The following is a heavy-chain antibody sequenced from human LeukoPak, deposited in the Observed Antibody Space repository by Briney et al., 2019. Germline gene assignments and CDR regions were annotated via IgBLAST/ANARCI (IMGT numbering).Heavy chain of an antibody. CDR3: AKIDYGDYADY. D-gene: IGHD4-17*01. CDR2: ISGRGGST. J-gene: IGHJ4*02. V-gene: IGHV3-23*01. CDR1: GFTLSSYA. Sequence: HSGGSLRLSCAASGFTLSSYAMSWVRQAPGKGLEWVSAISGRGGSTYYADSVKGRFTISRDNSKNTLYLQMNSLRAEDTAVYYCAKIDYGDYADYWGQGTLVTVSS.